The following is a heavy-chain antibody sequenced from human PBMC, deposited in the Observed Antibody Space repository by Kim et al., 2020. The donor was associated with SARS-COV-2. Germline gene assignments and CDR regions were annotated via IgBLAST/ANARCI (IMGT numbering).Heavy chain of an antibody. CDR1: GFTFSSYA. V-gene: IGHV3-23*01. CDR2: ISGSGGST. CDR3: AKVYGRHYIGVVIKGYYGMDV. J-gene: IGHJ6*02. D-gene: IGHD3-3*01. Sequence: GGSLRLSCAASGFTFSSYAMSWVRQAPGKGLEWVSAISGSGGSTYYADSVKGRFTISRDNSKNTLYLQMNSLRAEDTAVYYCAKVYGRHYIGVVIKGYYGMDVWGQGTTVTVSS.